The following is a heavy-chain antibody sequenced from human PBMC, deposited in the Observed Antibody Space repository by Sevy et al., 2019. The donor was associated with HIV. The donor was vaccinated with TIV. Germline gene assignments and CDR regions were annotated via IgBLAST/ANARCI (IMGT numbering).Heavy chain of an antibody. D-gene: IGHD5-12*01. V-gene: IGHV1-69*13. CDR2: IIPIFGTA. CDR3: ARDSARGYLSSYYYYYMDV. CDR1: GGTFSSYA. Sequence: ASVKVSCKASGGTFSSYAISWVRQAPGQGLEWMGGIIPIFGTANYAQRFQGRVTITADESTSTAYMELSSLRSEDTAVYYCARDSARGYLSSYYYYYMDVWGKGTTVTVSS. J-gene: IGHJ6*03.